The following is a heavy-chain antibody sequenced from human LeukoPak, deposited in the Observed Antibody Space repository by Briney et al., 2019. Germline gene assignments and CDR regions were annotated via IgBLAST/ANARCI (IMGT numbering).Heavy chain of an antibody. CDR3: ARRRMQLWLRHFDY. J-gene: IGHJ4*02. CDR2: INHSGST. V-gene: IGHV4-34*01. Sequence: SETLSLTCAVYGGSFSGYYWSWIRQPPGKGLEWIGEINHSGSTNYNPSLKSRVTISVDTSKNQFSLKLSSVTAADTAVYYCARRRMQLWLRHFDYWGQGTLVTVSS. D-gene: IGHD5-18*01. CDR1: GGSFSGYY.